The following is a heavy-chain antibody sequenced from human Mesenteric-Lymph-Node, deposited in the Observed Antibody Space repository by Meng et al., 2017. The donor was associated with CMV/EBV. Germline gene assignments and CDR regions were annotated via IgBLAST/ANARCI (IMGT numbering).Heavy chain of an antibody. J-gene: IGHJ6*02. Sequence: SETLSLTCTVSGGSVSSGSYYWSWIRQPPGKGLEWIGYIYYSGSTNYNPSLKSRVTISVDTSKNQFSLKLSSVTAADTAVYYCARDIFLTIPPLNSDYYYYGMDVWGQGTTVTVSS. CDR2: IYYSGST. CDR1: GGSVSSGSYY. V-gene: IGHV4-61*01. CDR3: ARDIFLTIPPLNSDYYYYGMDV. D-gene: IGHD3-9*01.